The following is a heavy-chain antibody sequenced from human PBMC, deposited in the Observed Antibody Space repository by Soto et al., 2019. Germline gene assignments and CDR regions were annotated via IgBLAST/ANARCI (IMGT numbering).Heavy chain of an antibody. Sequence: AGGSLRLSCAASGFTFSSYGMHWVRQAPGKGLEWVAVISYDGSNKYYADSVKGRFTISRDNSKNTLYLQMNSLRAEDTAVYYCAKDKHPYCSGGSCYCDYWGQGTLVTVSS. CDR2: ISYDGSNK. CDR1: GFTFSSYG. V-gene: IGHV3-30*18. D-gene: IGHD2-15*01. J-gene: IGHJ4*02. CDR3: AKDKHPYCSGGSCYCDY.